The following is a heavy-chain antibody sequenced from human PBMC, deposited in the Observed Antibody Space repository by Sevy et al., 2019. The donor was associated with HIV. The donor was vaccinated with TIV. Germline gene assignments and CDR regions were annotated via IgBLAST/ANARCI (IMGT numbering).Heavy chain of an antibody. CDR2: IRYDGSNK. CDR1: GFTFSSYG. CDR3: ANLGDYYGSGSYYIAYYYYGMDV. V-gene: IGHV3-30*02. Sequence: GGSLRLSCAASGFTFSSYGMHWVRQAPGKGLEWVAFIRYDGSNKYYADSVKGRFTIYRDNSKNTLYLQMNSLRAEDTAVYYCANLGDYYGSGSYYIAYYYYGMDVWGQGTTVTVSS. J-gene: IGHJ6*02. D-gene: IGHD3-10*01.